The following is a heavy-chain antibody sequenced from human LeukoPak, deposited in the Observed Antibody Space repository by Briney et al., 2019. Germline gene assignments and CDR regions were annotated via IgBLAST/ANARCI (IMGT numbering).Heavy chain of an antibody. V-gene: IGHV4-59*08. CDR1: GGSLXSDY. J-gene: IGHJ4*02. CDR2: IYYSGST. Sequence: ETLSLTXXXXGGSLXSDYWTWIRQPPGKRLQWIGYIYYSGSTNYNPSLKSRVTISVDTSKNQFSLKLSSVTATDTAVYYCARLGNRDGYNYFLDYWGQGILVTVSS. D-gene: IGHD5-24*01. CDR3: ARLGNRDGYNYFLDY.